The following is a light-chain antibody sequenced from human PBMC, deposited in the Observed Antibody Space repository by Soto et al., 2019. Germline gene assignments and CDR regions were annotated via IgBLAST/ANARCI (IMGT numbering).Light chain of an antibody. J-gene: IGLJ1*01. V-gene: IGLV2-14*01. CDR3: CSYTRSTAFV. CDR2: EVS. Sequence: QSALTQPASVSGSPGQSITMSCTGTSSDIGGYDYVSWFQQHPGKAPKLMIYEVSNRPSGVSNRFSGSKSGNTASLTISGLQAEDEADYYCCSYTRSTAFVFGAGTKVTVL. CDR1: SSDIGGYDY.